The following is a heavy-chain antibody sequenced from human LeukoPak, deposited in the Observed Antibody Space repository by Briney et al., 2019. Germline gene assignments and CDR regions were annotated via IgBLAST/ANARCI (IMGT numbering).Heavy chain of an antibody. CDR3: AREGYCSGGTCYSFDY. CDR1: GYTFTSYD. CDR2: INPSGGNT. Sequence: ASVKVSCKASGYTFTSYDINWVRQAPGQGLEWMGIINPSGGNTSYAQKFQGRVTMTRDMSTSTVYMELSSLRSEDTAVYLCAREGYCSGGTCYSFDYWGQGTLVTVSS. D-gene: IGHD2-15*01. V-gene: IGHV1-46*01. J-gene: IGHJ4*02.